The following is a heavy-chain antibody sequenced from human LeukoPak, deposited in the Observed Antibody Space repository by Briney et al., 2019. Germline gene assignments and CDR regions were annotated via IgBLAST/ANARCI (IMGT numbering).Heavy chain of an antibody. V-gene: IGHV3-23*01. Sequence: GGSLRLSCAASGFTFSSYAMSWVRQAPGKGLEWVSAISGSVGSTYYADSVKGRFPTSRDNSKTTLYLQMNSMRAEDTAVYYWASKDIVVVPAAMLHDYGGKGTLVTVSS. CDR1: GFTFSSYA. CDR2: ISGSVGST. D-gene: IGHD2-2*01. J-gene: IGHJ4*02. CDR3: ASKDIVVVPAAMLHDY.